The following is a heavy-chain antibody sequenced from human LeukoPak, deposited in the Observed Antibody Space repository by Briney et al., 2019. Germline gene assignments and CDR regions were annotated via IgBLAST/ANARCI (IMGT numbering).Heavy chain of an antibody. Sequence: ASVKVSCKASGYTFTGYYMHCVRQAPGQGLEWMGWINPNSGGTNYAQKFQGRVTMTRDMSISTAYMELSRLRSDDTAVYYCARNSSLDIVVVPAAPVYYYMDVWGKGTTVTVSS. CDR1: GYTFTGYY. CDR3: ARNSSLDIVVVPAAPVYYYMDV. V-gene: IGHV1-2*02. D-gene: IGHD2-2*03. J-gene: IGHJ6*03. CDR2: INPNSGGT.